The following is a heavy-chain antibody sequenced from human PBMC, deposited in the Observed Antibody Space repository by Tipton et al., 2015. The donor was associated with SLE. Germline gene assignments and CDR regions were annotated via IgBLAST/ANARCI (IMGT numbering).Heavy chain of an antibody. J-gene: IGHJ6*02. Sequence: GSLRLSCAASGFTFSSYSMNWVRQAPGKGLEWVSYISSSSSTIYYADSVKGRFTISRDNAKNSLYLQMNSLRAEDTAVYYCAKERHGPSYYGLDVWGQGTTVTVSS. CDR3: AKERHGPSYYGLDV. V-gene: IGHV3-48*01. D-gene: IGHD4-17*01. CDR1: GFTFSSYS. CDR2: ISSSSSTI.